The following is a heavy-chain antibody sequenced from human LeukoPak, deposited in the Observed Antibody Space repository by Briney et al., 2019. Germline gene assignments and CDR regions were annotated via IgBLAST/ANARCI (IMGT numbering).Heavy chain of an antibody. V-gene: IGHV3-23*01. CDR2: ISGNSGGST. CDR3: AKSLEVIASWFDP. CDR1: GFSFSNYA. Sequence: SGGSLRLSCAASGFSFSNYAMSWVRQAPGKGLEWVSGISGNSGGSTYYADSVKGRFTISRDKSKNTLYLQMNSLRVEDTAVYYCAKSLEVIASWFDPWGQGTLVTVSS. J-gene: IGHJ5*02. D-gene: IGHD2-15*01.